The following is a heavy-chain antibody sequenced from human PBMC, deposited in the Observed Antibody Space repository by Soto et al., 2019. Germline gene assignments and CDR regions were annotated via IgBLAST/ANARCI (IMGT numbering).Heavy chain of an antibody. Sequence: QVQLVQSGAEEKKPGASVKVSCKDSGYTFTSYAMHWLRQAPGQRLEWMGWINAGNGNTKYSQKFQGRVTITRDTSASAAYMELSSLRSEDTAVYYCARAWVVVTAPDYCGQGTLVTVSS. CDR2: INAGNGNT. V-gene: IGHV1-3*05. CDR3: ARAWVVVTAPDY. CDR1: GYTFTSYA. D-gene: IGHD2-21*02. J-gene: IGHJ4*02.